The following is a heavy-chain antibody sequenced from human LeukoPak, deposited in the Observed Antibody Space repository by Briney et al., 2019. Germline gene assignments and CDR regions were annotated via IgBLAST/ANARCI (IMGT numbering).Heavy chain of an antibody. CDR2: ISGSGGST. CDR1: GFTFSGYA. V-gene: IGHV3-23*01. CDR3: AKAEFYDFWSGYYSDY. J-gene: IGHJ4*02. D-gene: IGHD3-3*01. Sequence: TSGSLRLSCAASGFTFSGYAMSWVRQAPGKGLEWVSAISGSGGSTYNAYSGKGRFTISRDTTKNTLYLQMNSLRAEDTAVYYCAKAEFYDFWSGYYSDYWGQGTLVTVSS.